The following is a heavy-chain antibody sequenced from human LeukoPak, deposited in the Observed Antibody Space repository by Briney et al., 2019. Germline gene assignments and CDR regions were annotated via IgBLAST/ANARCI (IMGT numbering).Heavy chain of an antibody. V-gene: IGHV4-4*02. CDR3: ARERGAFAPGNTLT. J-gene: IGHJ5*02. CDR1: GGSISSSNW. D-gene: IGHD3-10*01. CDR2: IYHSGST. Sequence: PSETLSLTCAVSGGSISSSNWWSWVRQPPGKGLEWIGEIYHSGSTNYNPSLKSRVTISVDKSKNQFSLKLSSVTAADTAVYYSARERGAFAPGNTLTWGRGTLVTVS.